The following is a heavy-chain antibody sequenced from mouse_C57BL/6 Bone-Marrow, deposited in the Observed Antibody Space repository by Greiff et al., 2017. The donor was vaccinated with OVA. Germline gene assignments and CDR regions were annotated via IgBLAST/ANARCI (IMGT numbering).Heavy chain of an antibody. Sequence: EVQLVESGGDLVKPGGSLKLSCAASGFTFSSYGMSWVRQTPDKRLEWVATISSGGSYTYYPDSVKGRFTISRDNAKNTLYLQMSSLKSEDTAMYYCARQNWDPYYYAMDYWGQGTSVTVSS. CDR3: ARQNWDPYYYAMDY. J-gene: IGHJ4*01. D-gene: IGHD4-1*01. CDR1: GFTFSSYG. V-gene: IGHV5-6*01. CDR2: ISSGGSYT.